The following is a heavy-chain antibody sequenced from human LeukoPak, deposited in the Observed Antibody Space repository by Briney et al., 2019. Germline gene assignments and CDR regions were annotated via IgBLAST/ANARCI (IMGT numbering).Heavy chain of an antibody. V-gene: IGHV3-23*01. D-gene: IGHD3-9*01. CDR2: ITGSGGNT. Sequence: LTGGSLRLSCAASGFTFSNYAMGWVRQAPGKGLEWVSAITGSGGNTYYADSVKGRFTISRDNSKNTVFLQMNSLRAEDTAVYYCAKWGDYDVLTGYYVSDYWGQGTLVTVSS. CDR3: AKWGDYDVLTGYYVSDY. J-gene: IGHJ4*02. CDR1: GFTFSNYA.